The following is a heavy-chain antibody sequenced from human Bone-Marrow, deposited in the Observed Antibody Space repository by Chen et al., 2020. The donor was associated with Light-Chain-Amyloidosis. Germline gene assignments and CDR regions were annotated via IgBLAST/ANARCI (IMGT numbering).Heavy chain of an antibody. Sequence: EVQLVESGGGLVQPGGSLRLSCAASGFTFSSYEMNWVRQAPGKGLEWVSYISSSGSTIYYADSVKGRFTISRDNAKNSLYLQMNSLRAEDTAVYHCARVGSYDSSGYYFYYFDYWGQGTLVTVSS. CDR3: ARVGSYDSSGYYFYYFDY. V-gene: IGHV3-48*03. CDR1: GFTFSSYE. CDR2: ISSSGSTI. D-gene: IGHD3-22*01. J-gene: IGHJ4*02.